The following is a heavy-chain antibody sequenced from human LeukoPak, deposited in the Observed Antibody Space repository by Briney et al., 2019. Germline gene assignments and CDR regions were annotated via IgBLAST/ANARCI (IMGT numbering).Heavy chain of an antibody. V-gene: IGHV3-23*01. J-gene: IGHJ5*02. CDR2: ISGSGGST. D-gene: IGHD3-3*02. Sequence: GGSLRLSCAASGFTFDNFAMTWVRQAPGKGLEWVSGISGSGGSTYYIDSVKGRFIISRDNSKNTLYLQMNSVSAEDTAVYYCAKDRAYYHLWDGYYRNWFDPRGQGTLVIVSS. CDR1: GFTFDNFA. CDR3: AKDRAYYHLWDGYYRNWFDP.